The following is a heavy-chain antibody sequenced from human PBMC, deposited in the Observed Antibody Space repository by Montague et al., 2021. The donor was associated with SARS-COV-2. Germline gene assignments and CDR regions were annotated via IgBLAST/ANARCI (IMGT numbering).Heavy chain of an antibody. Sequence: SETLSLTCTVSGGSLSSYYWSWIRQPPGKGLEWIGHIYNSGSTNYNPSLKSRVTISVDTSKNQFSLNLSSVTAADTAVYYCARHVSGSWARFYHWGQGSLVTVSS. V-gene: IGHV4-59*08. J-gene: IGHJ1*01. D-gene: IGHD1-26*01. CDR1: GGSLSSYY. CDR2: IYNSGST. CDR3: ARHVSGSWARFYH.